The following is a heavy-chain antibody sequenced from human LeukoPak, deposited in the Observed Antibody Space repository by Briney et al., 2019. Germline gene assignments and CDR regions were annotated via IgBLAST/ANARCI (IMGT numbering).Heavy chain of an antibody. CDR1: GYTFTDYY. CDR3: ARGTTVTTELDY. Sequence: ASVKVSCKASGYTFTDYYLHRVRQAPGQGLEWMGWMKPNSGDTNSAPKFQGRVTMTRDTSISAAYMELSRLRSDDTAVYYCARGTTVTTELDYWGQGTLVTVSS. D-gene: IGHD4-17*01. J-gene: IGHJ4*02. CDR2: MKPNSGDT. V-gene: IGHV1-2*02.